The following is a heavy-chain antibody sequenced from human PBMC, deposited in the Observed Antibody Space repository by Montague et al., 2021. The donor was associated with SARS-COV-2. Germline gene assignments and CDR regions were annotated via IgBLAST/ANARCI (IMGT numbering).Heavy chain of an antibody. J-gene: IGHJ4*02. CDR2: INGNGSKT. CDR3: AKGRGPSGWFGRYDS. V-gene: IGHV3-23*01. Sequence: SLRLSCAASGFTFSNYAMNWVRQTPGKGLEWVSAINGNGSKTYYADSVKGRFTISRDNSKNTLYLQMNSLRAEDTAFYYCAKGRGPSGWFGRYDSWGQGTLVTVSS. D-gene: IGHD6-19*01. CDR1: GFTFSNYA.